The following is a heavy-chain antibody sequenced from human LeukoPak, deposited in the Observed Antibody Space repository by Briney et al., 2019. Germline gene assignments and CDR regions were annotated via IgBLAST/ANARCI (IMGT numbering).Heavy chain of an antibody. CDR3: ARLVRYNYYDSSGYYYFDY. J-gene: IGHJ4*02. V-gene: IGHV4-39*01. CDR2: IYYSGST. Sequence: SETLSLTCTVSGGSISSSGYYWGWIRQPRGKGLEWIGSIYYSGSTYYNPSLKSRVTISVGTSKNQFSLKLSSVTAADTAVYYCARLVRYNYYDSSGYYYFDYWGQGTLVTVSS. D-gene: IGHD3-22*01. CDR1: GGSISSSGYY.